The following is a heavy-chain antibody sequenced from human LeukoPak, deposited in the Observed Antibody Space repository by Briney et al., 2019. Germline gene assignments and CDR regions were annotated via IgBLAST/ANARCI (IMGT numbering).Heavy chain of an antibody. Sequence: SETLSLTCTVSRGSISSYSWSWIRQPPGKGLEWIAYIYYSGSTNYNPSLKSRVTISVDTSKNQFSLKLSSVTAADTAVYYCARHNYYDSSGYYPLLFDYWGQGTLVTVSS. J-gene: IGHJ4*02. D-gene: IGHD3-22*01. CDR3: ARHNYYDSSGYYPLLFDY. V-gene: IGHV4-59*01. CDR1: RGSISSYS. CDR2: IYYSGST.